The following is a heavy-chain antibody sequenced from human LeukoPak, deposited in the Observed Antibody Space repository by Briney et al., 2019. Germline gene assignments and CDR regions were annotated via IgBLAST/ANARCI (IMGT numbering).Heavy chain of an antibody. CDR1: GYTFAGYN. D-gene: IGHD2-15*01. CDR3: TRSSWDCSSGSCYSNMNFDF. Sequence: AALKVSCKACGYTFAGYNIHWVRPAPGQGLEWLGWINPNKGDTKSTHKLRDRVIMTTDTPLTTAYMELINLKSDDTAVYYCTRSSWDCSSGSCYSNMNFDFWGQGTLVTVSS. V-gene: IGHV1-2*02. CDR2: INPNKGDT. J-gene: IGHJ4*02.